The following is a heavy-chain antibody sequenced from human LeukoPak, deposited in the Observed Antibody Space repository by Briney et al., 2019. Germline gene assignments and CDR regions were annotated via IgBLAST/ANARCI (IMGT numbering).Heavy chain of an antibody. CDR3: AREPGIAAAGDYYYYGMDV. D-gene: IGHD6-13*01. J-gene: IGHJ6*02. V-gene: IGHV1-46*01. CDR1: GYTFTSYY. CDR2: INPSGGST. Sequence: ASVKVSCKASGYTFTSYYMHWVRQAPGQGLEWMGIINPSGGSTSYAQKSQGRVTMTRDTSTSTVYMELSSLRSEDTAVYYCAREPGIAAAGDYYYYGMDVWGQGTTVTVSS.